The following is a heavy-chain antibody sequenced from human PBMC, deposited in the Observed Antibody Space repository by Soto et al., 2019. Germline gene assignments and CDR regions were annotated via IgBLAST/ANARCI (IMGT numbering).Heavy chain of an antibody. D-gene: IGHD3-22*01. CDR1: GGTFSSYA. V-gene: IGHV1-69*06. CDR3: ARGGYYDSSGYYLWFDP. CDR2: IIPIFGTA. J-gene: IGHJ5*02. Sequence: ASVKVSCKASGGTFSSYAISWVRQAPGQGLEWMGGIIPIFGTANYAQKFQGRVTITANKSTSTAYMVLSSLRSEDTAVYYCARGGYYDSSGYYLWFDPWGQGTLVTVSS.